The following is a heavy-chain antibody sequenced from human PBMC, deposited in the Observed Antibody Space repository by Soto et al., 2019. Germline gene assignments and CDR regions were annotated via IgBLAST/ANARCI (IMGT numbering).Heavy chain of an antibody. Sequence: QVQLVESGGGVVLPGRSLRLSCAASGFTFSSYGMQWVRQAPGKGLEWVAVIWYDGSNQYYADSVKGRFTISRDNSKNTLDLQLNSLRADDTAVYYCARDRGALGDAFDLWGQGPMVTVSS. CDR2: IWYDGSNQ. CDR1: GFTFSSYG. CDR3: ARDRGALGDAFDL. V-gene: IGHV3-33*01. J-gene: IGHJ3*01. D-gene: IGHD1-26*01.